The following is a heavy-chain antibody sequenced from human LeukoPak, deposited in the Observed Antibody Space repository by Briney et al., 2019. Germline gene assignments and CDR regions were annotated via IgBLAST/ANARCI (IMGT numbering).Heavy chain of an antibody. V-gene: IGHV3-48*03. Sequence: PGGSLRLSCAGSGFAFSSFEMNWVRQAPGKGLEWVSYISRSGDNVYYADFVKGRFTISRDNAKNSLYLQMNSLREEDTALYYCARGTTINNFDYWGQGTLVTVSS. CDR3: ARGTTINNFDY. J-gene: IGHJ4*02. CDR1: GFAFSSFE. CDR2: ISRSGDNV. D-gene: IGHD5-12*01.